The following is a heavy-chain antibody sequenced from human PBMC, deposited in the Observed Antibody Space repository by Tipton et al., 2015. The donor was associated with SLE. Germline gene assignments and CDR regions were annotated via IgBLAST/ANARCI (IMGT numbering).Heavy chain of an antibody. Sequence: SLRLSCAASEFTFSQYEMNWVRQAPGKGLEWISYISGRSTKFYAESVRGRFTISRDNAKNSLYLQMNSLRAEDTAVYYCARDGSGSYYAYWGQGALVTVSS. J-gene: IGHJ4*02. CDR3: ARDGSGSYYAY. CDR1: EFTFSQYE. V-gene: IGHV3-69-1*01. D-gene: IGHD1-26*01. CDR2: ISGRSTK.